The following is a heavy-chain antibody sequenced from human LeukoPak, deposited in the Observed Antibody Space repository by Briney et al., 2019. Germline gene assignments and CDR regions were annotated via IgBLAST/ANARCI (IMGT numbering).Heavy chain of an antibody. V-gene: IGHV4-59*01. CDR3: ATLGTAISY. CDR1: GGSISSYY. Sequence: PSETLSLTCTVSGGSISSYYWSWIRQPPGKGLEWIGYIYYSGSTNYNPSLKSRVTISVDTSKNQFSLKLSSVTAADTAVYYCATLGTAISYWGQGTLVTVSS. J-gene: IGHJ4*02. CDR2: IYYSGST. D-gene: IGHD2-21*02.